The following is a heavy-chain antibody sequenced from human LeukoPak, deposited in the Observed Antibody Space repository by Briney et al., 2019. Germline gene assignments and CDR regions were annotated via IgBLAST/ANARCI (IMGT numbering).Heavy chain of an antibody. D-gene: IGHD3-10*01. CDR3: ARTDTMVRVFDY. CDR1: GGSISSSSYY. CDR2: IYYSGST. J-gene: IGHJ4*02. V-gene: IGHV4-39*01. Sequence: SETLSLTCTVSGGSISSSSYYWGWIRQPPGKGLEWIGSIYYSGSTYYNPSLKSRVTISVDTSKNQFSLKLSSVTAADTAVYYCARTDTMVRVFDYWGQGTLVTVSS.